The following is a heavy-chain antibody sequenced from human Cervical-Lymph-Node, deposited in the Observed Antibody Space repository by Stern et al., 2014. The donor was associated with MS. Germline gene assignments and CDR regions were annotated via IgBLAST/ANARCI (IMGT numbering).Heavy chain of an antibody. CDR2: IHNSGTT. J-gene: IGHJ4*02. V-gene: IGHV4-30-4*01. CDR1: GGSISSAEYY. Sequence: QLQLQESGPGLVKPSQTLSLTCAVTGGSISSAEYYWSWIRQSPGNGLEWIGYIHNSGTTYYNPSLKSRVTISVDTSKNQFSLKLRSVTAADTAVYYCSRDADGYSLVFGYWGRGTLVTVSS. CDR3: SRDADGYSLVFGY. D-gene: IGHD5-24*01.